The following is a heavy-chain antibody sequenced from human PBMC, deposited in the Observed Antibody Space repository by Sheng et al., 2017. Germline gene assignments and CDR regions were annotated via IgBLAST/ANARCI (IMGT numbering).Heavy chain of an antibody. V-gene: IGHV1-69*05. Sequence: QVQLVQSGAEVKKPGSSVKVSCKASGGTFSSYAISWVRQAPGQGLEWMGGIIPIFGTANYAQKFQGRVTITTDESTSTAYMELSSLRSEDTAVYYCARDTRGGDQYCSSTSCYYKYYYYYMDVWGKGTTVTVSS. J-gene: IGHJ6*03. CDR2: IIPIFGTA. CDR3: ARDTRGGDQYCSSTSCYYKYYYYYMDV. D-gene: IGHD2-2*01. CDR1: GGTFSSYA.